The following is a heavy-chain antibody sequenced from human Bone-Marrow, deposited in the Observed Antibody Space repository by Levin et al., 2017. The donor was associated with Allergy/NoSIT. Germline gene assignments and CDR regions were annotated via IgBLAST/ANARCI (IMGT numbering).Heavy chain of an antibody. CDR2: SSGVDGST. J-gene: IGHJ4*02. Sequence: GGSLRLSCAASGLTFSNFAMSWVRQAPGKGLEWVSVSSGVDGSTYYADSVKGRFTISRDTSKNTLYLQMSSLRAEDTALYYCAVGGTTTVAMILFDFWGQGTPVIVSS. CDR1: GLTFSNFA. CDR3: AVGGTTTVAMILFDF. D-gene: IGHD1-1*01. V-gene: IGHV3-23*01.